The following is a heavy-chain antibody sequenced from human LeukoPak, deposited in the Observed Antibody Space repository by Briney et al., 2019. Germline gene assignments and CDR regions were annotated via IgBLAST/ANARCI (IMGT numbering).Heavy chain of an antibody. D-gene: IGHD3-10*01. CDR3: ARLLGGGSDAFDI. CDR1: GYTFTCYY. V-gene: IGHV1-2*02. J-gene: IGHJ3*02. CDR2: INPNSGGT. Sequence: ASVKVSCKASGYTFTCYYMHWVRQAPGQGLEWMGWINPNSGGTNYAQKFQGRATMTRDTSISTAYMELSRLRSDDTAVYYCARLLGGGSDAFDIWGQGTMVTVSS.